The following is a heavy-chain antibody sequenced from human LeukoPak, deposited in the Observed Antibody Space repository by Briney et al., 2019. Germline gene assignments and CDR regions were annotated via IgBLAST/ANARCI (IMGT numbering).Heavy chain of an antibody. CDR3: ATNLGPRRRSPVVMDV. V-gene: IGHV3-48*04. Sequence: GGSLRLSCAASGFTFSSYSMNWVRQAPGKGLEWVSYISGSGFTIYYADSVKGRFTISRDNAKNSLSLQMNSLRAEDTAVYYCATNLGPRRRSPVVMDVWGQGTTVTVSS. J-gene: IGHJ6*02. CDR2: ISGSGFTI. D-gene: IGHD2-15*01. CDR1: GFTFSSYS.